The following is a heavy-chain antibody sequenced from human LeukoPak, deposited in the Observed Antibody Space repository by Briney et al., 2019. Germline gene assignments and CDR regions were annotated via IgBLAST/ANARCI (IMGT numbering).Heavy chain of an antibody. CDR1: GFTFSSYS. CDR2: ISRSSSTI. Sequence: GGSLRLSCAASGFTFSSYSMNWVRQAPGKGLEWVSYISRSSSTIYYADSVKGRFTISRDNAKNSLYLQMNSLRDEDTAVYYCARDRRTPLTDYFDYWGQGTLVTVSS. J-gene: IGHJ4*02. CDR3: ARDRRTPLTDYFDY. D-gene: IGHD2-15*01. V-gene: IGHV3-48*02.